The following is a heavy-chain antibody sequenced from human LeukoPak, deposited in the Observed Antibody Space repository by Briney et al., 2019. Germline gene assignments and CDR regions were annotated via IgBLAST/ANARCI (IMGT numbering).Heavy chain of an antibody. D-gene: IGHD6-6*01. Sequence: SETLSLTCTVSGGSICSYYWSWIRQPAGKGLEWIGRIYSGGSNNYNPSLESRVTISVDTSKNQFSLKLSSVTAADTAVYYCARGGAARNYYYMDVWGKGTTVTVSS. CDR2: IYSGGSN. CDR1: GGSICSYY. J-gene: IGHJ6*03. CDR3: ARGGAARNYYYMDV. V-gene: IGHV4-4*07.